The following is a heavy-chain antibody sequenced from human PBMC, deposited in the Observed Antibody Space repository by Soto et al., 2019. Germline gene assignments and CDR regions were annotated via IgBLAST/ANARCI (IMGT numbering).Heavy chain of an antibody. CDR2: ITTYNGNR. V-gene: IGHV1-18*01. CDR1: GYTFKNYG. CDR3: ARDAQPKGVAADGASDY. J-gene: IGHJ4*02. D-gene: IGHD6-19*01. Sequence: GPEVNNPGASVKVSCKASGYTFKNYGIKWVRQAPGQGLEWVGWITTYNGNRYSAEKFQGRVTMTTDTSTSTTYMELRSLTSDDTGVYYCARDAQPKGVAADGASDYWGQGTLVTVSS.